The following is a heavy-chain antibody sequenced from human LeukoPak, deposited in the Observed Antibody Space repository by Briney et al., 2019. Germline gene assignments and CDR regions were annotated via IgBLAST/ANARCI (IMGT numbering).Heavy chain of an antibody. D-gene: IGHD3-10*01. CDR2: INPSGGST. Sequence: ASVKVSCKASGYTFTSYYMHWVRQAPGQGLEWMGLINPSGGSTSYAQKFQGRVTMTRDTSTSTVYMELSSLRSEDTAVYYCAREQGRFGELTYYYYYGMDVWGQGTTVTVSS. J-gene: IGHJ6*02. CDR1: GYTFTSYY. V-gene: IGHV1-46*01. CDR3: AREQGRFGELTYYYYYGMDV.